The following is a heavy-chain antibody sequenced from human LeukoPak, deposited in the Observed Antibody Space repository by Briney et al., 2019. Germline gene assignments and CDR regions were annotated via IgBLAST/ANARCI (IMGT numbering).Heavy chain of an antibody. CDR2: ISSSGSTI. V-gene: IGHV3-11*01. Sequence: GGSLRLSCAASGFTCSDYYMSWIRQAPGKGLEWVSYISSSGSTIYYADSVKGRFTISRDNAKNSLYLQMNSLRGEDPAVYYCARAGIRSSGSYEDFHYWRQGTLVPVSS. J-gene: IGHJ4*02. CDR1: GFTCSDYY. CDR3: ARAGIRSSGSYEDFHY. D-gene: IGHD6-19*01.